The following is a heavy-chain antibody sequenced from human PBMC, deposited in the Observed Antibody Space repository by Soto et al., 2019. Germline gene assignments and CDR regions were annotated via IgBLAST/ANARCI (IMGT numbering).Heavy chain of an antibody. J-gene: IGHJ5*02. Sequence: SETLSLTCTVSGGSISGGGYYWSWLRQHPGKGLEGIGYIYYSGSTYYNPSLKGRVTISVDTSKNQFSLKLSSVTAADTAVYYCARDKLECSGGSCYSDWFDLWGQGTLVTVSS. CDR1: GGSISGGGYY. D-gene: IGHD2-15*01. V-gene: IGHV4-31*03. CDR2: IYYSGST. CDR3: ARDKLECSGGSCYSDWFDL.